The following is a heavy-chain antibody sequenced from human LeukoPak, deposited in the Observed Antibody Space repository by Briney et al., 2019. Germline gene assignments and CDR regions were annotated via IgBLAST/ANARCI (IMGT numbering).Heavy chain of an antibody. Sequence: GGSLRLSCAASGFTFSSYAMHWVRQAPGKGLEWVAVISYDGSNKYYADSVKGRFTISRDNSKNTLYLQMNSLRAEDTAVYYCARDLLSVPAAIYYYYGMDVWGQGTTVTVSS. CDR2: ISYDGSNK. CDR1: GFTFSSYA. V-gene: IGHV3-30-3*01. D-gene: IGHD2-2*02. CDR3: ARDLLSVPAAIYYYYGMDV. J-gene: IGHJ6*02.